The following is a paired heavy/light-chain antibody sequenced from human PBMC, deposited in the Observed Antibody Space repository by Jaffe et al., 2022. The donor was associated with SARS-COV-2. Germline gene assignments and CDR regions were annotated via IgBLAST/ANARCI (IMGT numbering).Light chain of an antibody. V-gene: IGKV3-20*01. CDR1: QSVSSSY. CDR2: GAS. J-gene: IGKJ1*01. CDR3: QQYGSSRWT. Sequence: EIVLTQSPGTLSLSPGERATLSCRASQSVSSSYLAWYQQKPGQAPRLLIYGASSRATGIPDRFSGSGSGTDFTLTISRLEPDDFAVYYCQQYGSSRWTFGQGTKVEIK.
Heavy chain of an antibody. CDR1: GFIFNSFA. Sequence: EVQLLESGGGLVQPGGSLRLSCAASGFIFNSFAMTWVRQAPGKGLEWVCSITYDGVSTYCADSVKGRVTISRDNSKNTLYLQMNSLSAEDTAVYYCSGGPQWPRLFDYWGQGTLVTVSS. CDR3: SGGPQWPRLFDY. J-gene: IGHJ4*02. CDR2: ITYDGVST. D-gene: IGHD6-19*01. V-gene: IGHV3-23*01.